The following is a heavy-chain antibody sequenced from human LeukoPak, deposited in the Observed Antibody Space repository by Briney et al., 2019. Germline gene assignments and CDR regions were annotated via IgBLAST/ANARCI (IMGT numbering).Heavy chain of an antibody. Sequence: GGSLRLSCAASGFTFSSYAMSWVRQAPGKGLEWVSAISGSGGSTYYADSVKGRLTISRDNSRDTLYLQMNSLRAEDTAVYYCAKGYYDYVWGSYYFDYWGQGTLVTVSS. D-gene: IGHD3-16*01. V-gene: IGHV3-23*01. CDR1: GFTFSSYA. J-gene: IGHJ4*02. CDR2: ISGSGGST. CDR3: AKGYYDYVWGSYYFDY.